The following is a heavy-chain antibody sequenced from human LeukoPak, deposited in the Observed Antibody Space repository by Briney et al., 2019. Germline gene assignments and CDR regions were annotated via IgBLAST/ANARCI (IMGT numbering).Heavy chain of an antibody. CDR3: ARVGGFWSGYYF. Sequence: SETLSLTCAVYGGSFSGYYWSWIRQPPGKGLEWIEEINHSGSTNYNPSLPSRVTISVHTSKNQFSLKLSSVTAADTAVYYCARVGGFWSGYYFWGQGTLVTVSS. D-gene: IGHD3-3*01. CDR1: GGSFSGYY. J-gene: IGHJ4*02. V-gene: IGHV4-34*01. CDR2: INHSGST.